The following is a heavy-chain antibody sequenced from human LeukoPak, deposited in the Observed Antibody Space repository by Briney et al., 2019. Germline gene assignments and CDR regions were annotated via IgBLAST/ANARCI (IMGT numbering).Heavy chain of an antibody. V-gene: IGHV3-30*03. CDR2: ITSDGRNQ. CDR1: GFTFNGYG. Sequence: GGSLRLSCAASGFTFNGYGMHWVRQAPGKGLECVALITSDGRNQYYGDSVKGRFSISRDDSKNTVYLQMDSLRAEDSAVYYCARGWARGNSYYVDYWGQGTLVTVSS. J-gene: IGHJ4*02. D-gene: IGHD4-23*01. CDR3: ARGWARGNSYYVDY.